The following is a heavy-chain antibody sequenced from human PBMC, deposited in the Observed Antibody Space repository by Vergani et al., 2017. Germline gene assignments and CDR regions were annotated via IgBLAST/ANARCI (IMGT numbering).Heavy chain of an antibody. D-gene: IGHD3-9*01. Sequence: VQLVETGGGLIQPGGSLRLSCAASGFTFSSYGMHWVRQAPGKGLEWVAFIRYDGSNKYYADSVKGRFTISRDNSKNTLYLQMNSLRAEDTALYYCAKDHGRYYYYYGMDVWGQGTTVTVSS. CDR1: GFTFSSYG. V-gene: IGHV3-30*02. J-gene: IGHJ6*02. CDR3: AKDHGRYYYYYGMDV. CDR2: IRYDGSNK.